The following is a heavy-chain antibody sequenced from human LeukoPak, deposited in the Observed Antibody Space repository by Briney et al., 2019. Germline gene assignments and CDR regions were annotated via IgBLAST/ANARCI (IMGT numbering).Heavy chain of an antibody. J-gene: IGHJ6*02. CDR2: INHSGST. V-gene: IGHV4-34*01. D-gene: IGHD3-22*01. CDR1: GGSISSYY. CDR3: ARANSSGYQRRGMDV. Sequence: SETLSLTCTVSGGSISSYYWSWIRQPPGKGLEWIGEINHSGSTNYNPSLKSRVTISVDTSKNQFSLKLSSVTAADTAVYYCARANSSGYQRRGMDVWGQGTTVTVSS.